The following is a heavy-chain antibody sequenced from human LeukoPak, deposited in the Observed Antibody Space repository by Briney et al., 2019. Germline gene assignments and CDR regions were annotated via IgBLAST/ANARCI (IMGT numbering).Heavy chain of an antibody. V-gene: IGHV1-8*03. D-gene: IGHD6-13*01. J-gene: IGHJ5*02. CDR2: MHPHSGKA. CDR1: VYTFFNYD. Sequence: ASVKVSCKASVYTFFNYDINWVRQATGQGLEWMGWMHPHSGKAGYSPNLQGRVTFTRNTSTTTAYMELSSLKSEDTAVYYCVRERTPADGSGYNWFDPWGQGTLVIVSS. CDR3: VRERTPADGSGYNWFDP.